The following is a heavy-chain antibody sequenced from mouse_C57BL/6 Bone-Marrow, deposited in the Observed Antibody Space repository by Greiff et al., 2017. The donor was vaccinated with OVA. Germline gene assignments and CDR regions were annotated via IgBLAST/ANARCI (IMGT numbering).Heavy chain of an antibody. D-gene: IGHD1-1*01. CDR1: GFTFSSYA. Sequence: EVKLMESGEGLVKPGGSLKLSCAASGFTFSSYAMSWVRQTPEKRLEWVAYISSGGDYIYYADTVKGRFTISRDNARNTLYLQMSSLKSEDTAMYYCTRDPYGSSPYWYFDVWGTGTTVTVSS. V-gene: IGHV5-9-1*02. J-gene: IGHJ1*03. CDR2: ISSGGDYI. CDR3: TRDPYGSSPYWYFDV.